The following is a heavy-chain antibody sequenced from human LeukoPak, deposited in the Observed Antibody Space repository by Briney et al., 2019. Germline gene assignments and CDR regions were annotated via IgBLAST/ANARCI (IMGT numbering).Heavy chain of an antibody. V-gene: IGHV1-18*01. J-gene: IGHJ4*02. D-gene: IGHD3-10*01. CDR1: GYTLTSYG. CDR3: ARDSIMVRGATDY. CDR2: ISAYNGNT. Sequence: ASVKVSCKASGYTLTSYGISWVRQAPGQGFEWMGWISAYNGNTNYAQRLQGRVTITTDTSTSTAYMELRSLRSDDTAVYYCARDSIMVRGATDYWGQGTLVTVSS.